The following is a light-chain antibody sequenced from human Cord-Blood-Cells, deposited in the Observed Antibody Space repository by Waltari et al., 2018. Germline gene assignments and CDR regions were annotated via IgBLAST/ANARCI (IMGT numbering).Light chain of an antibody. CDR2: EVS. J-gene: IGLJ2*01. V-gene: IGLV2-8*01. Sequence: QSALTQPPSASGSPGQSVPISCTGTSSDVGGYNYVSWYQQHPGKAPKLMIYEVSKRPSGVPERFAGSKSGSTASLTVSGRQAEDEADYYCSSYAGSNNVVVFGGGTKLTVL. CDR3: SSYAGSNNVVV. CDR1: SSDVGGYNY.